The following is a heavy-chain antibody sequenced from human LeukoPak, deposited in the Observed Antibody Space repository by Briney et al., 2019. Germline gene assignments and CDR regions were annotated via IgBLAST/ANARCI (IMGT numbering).Heavy chain of an antibody. J-gene: IGHJ6*03. CDR3: ARVTPAATLALYYYMDV. CDR1: GYTFTGYY. V-gene: IGHV1-2*02. CDR2: INPNSGGT. D-gene: IGHD2-2*01. Sequence: ASVKVSCKASGYTFTGYYMHWVRQAPGQGLEWMGWINPNSGGTNYAQKFQGRVTMTRDTSISTAYMELRSLRSDDTAVYYCARVTPAATLALYYYMDVWGKGTTVTVSS.